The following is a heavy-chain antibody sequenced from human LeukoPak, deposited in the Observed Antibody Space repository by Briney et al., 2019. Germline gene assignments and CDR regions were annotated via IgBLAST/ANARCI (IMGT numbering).Heavy chain of an antibody. D-gene: IGHD2-2*01. CDR1: GYTFTGYY. CDR2: INPNSGGT. J-gene: IGHJ5*02. Sequence: GASVKVSCKASGYTFTGYYMHWVRQAPGQGLEWMGRINPNSGGTNYAQKFQGRVTMTRDTSISTAYMELSRLRSDDTVVYYCARPHCSSTSCYAETQNWFDPWGQGTLVTVSS. CDR3: ARPHCSSTSCYAETQNWFDP. V-gene: IGHV1-2*05.